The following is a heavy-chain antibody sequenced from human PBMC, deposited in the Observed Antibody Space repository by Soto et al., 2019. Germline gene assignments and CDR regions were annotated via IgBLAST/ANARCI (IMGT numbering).Heavy chain of an antibody. V-gene: IGHV3-9*01. CDR1: GFTFDDYA. D-gene: IGHD6-19*01. Sequence: EVQLVESGGGLVQPGRSLRLSCAASGFTFDDYAMHWVRQAPGKGLEWVSGISWNSGSIGYADSVKGRFTISRDNAKNSLYLQMNSLRAEDTPLYYCAKDQVAGTVDYYYGMDVWGQGTTVTVSS. CDR3: AKDQVAGTVDYYYGMDV. J-gene: IGHJ6*02. CDR2: ISWNSGSI.